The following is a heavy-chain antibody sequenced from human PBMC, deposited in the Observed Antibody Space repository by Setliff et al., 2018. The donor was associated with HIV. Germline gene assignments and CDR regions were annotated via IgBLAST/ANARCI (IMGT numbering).Heavy chain of an antibody. J-gene: IGHJ4*02. D-gene: IGHD6-13*01. CDR3: ARGVKGIATTGKYYFDY. V-gene: IGHV1-2*02. CDR1: GYTFTAYY. CDR2: INSNSGGT. Sequence: ASVKVSCKTSGYTFTAYYLHWVRQAPGQGLEYMGWINSNSGGTYYAQKFQGRVTMTRDTSVSTAYMELSRLKSDDTAVFYCARGVKGIATTGKYYFDYWGQGTLVTVSS.